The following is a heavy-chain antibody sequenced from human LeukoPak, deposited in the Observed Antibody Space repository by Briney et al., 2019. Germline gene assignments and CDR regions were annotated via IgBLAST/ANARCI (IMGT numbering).Heavy chain of an antibody. CDR3: AKDSRARGGMNAFDI. CDR1: GFTFDDYA. Sequence: GGSLRLSCAASGFTFDDYAMHWVRQAPGKGLEWVSGISWNSGSIGYADPVKGRFTISRDNAKNSLYLQMNSLRAEDMALYYCAKDSRARGGMNAFDIWGQGTMVTVSS. J-gene: IGHJ3*02. D-gene: IGHD2-15*01. V-gene: IGHV3-9*03. CDR2: ISWNSGSI.